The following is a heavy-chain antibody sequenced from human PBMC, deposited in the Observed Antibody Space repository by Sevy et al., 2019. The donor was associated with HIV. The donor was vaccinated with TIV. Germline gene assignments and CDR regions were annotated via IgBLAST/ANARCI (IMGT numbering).Heavy chain of an antibody. Sequence: GGSLRLSCAASGFTFSSYNMNWVRQAPGKGLEWVSSISGSSNYIYYAESVKGRFIISRDNAKNTLYLQMNSLRADETAVYYCARDRVTWYESSGFDAFDILGQGTMVTVSS. J-gene: IGHJ3*02. CDR3: ARDRVTWYESSGFDAFDI. V-gene: IGHV3-21*06. D-gene: IGHD3-22*01. CDR2: ISGSSNYI. CDR1: GFTFSSYN.